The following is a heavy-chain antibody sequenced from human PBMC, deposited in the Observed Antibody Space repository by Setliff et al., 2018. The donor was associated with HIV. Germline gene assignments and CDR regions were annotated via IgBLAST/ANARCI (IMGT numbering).Heavy chain of an antibody. CDR3: AKDRYYDSGGSPFDH. CDR1: GFTFSSYG. J-gene: IGHJ4*02. V-gene: IGHV3-30*02. D-gene: IGHD3-22*01. CDR2: IRYDGSNK. Sequence: GGSLRLSCAASGFTFSSYGMHWVRQAPGKWLEWVAFIRYDGSNKYYADSVKGRFTISRDNSKNTLYLQMNSLRAEDTAVYYCAKDRYYDSGGSPFDHWGQGTLVTVSS.